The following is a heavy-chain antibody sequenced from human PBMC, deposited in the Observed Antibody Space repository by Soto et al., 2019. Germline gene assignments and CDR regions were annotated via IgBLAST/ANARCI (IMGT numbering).Heavy chain of an antibody. Sequence: EVQLEESGGGLVQPGGSLRLSCTASKFFISSSWMSWVRQAPGKGLEWVANIKEDGGLRRYVDSVKGRFTISRDNGKNSVYLQMNSLRADDTAVYYCTSARSSVEPGGFVEKWGQGTLVTVSS. J-gene: IGHJ4*02. D-gene: IGHD2-15*01. CDR3: TSARSSVEPGGFVEK. V-gene: IGHV3-7*03. CDR2: IKEDGGLR. CDR1: KFFISSSW.